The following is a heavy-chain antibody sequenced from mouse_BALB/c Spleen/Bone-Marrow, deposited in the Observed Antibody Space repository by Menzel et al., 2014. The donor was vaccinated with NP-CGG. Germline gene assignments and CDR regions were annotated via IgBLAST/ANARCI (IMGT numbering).Heavy chain of an antibody. D-gene: IGHD1-2*01. CDR2: INPGSGGT. V-gene: IGHV1-54*01. Sequence: QVQLQQSGAELVRPGTSVKVSCKASGYAFTNYLIEWVKQRPGQGLEWIGVINPGSGGTNYNEKFKGKATLTADKSSSTAYMQLSSLTSGDSAVYFCARSLLRLQIAMDYWGQGTSVTVSS. CDR3: ARSLLRLQIAMDY. CDR1: GYAFTNYL. J-gene: IGHJ4*01.